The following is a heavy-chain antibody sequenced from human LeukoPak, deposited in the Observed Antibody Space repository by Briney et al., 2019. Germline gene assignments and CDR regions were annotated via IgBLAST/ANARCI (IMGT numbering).Heavy chain of an antibody. CDR2: IRSSSET. J-gene: IGHJ5*02. D-gene: IGHD5-12*01. CDR3: ARDAGNSGYGCDL. V-gene: IGHV3-48*01. Sequence: PGGSLRLSCAASGFTFSSYVMSWVRQAPGKGLEWVSHIRSSSETFYADSVKGRFTISRDNARNSLYLQMNNLRGEDTAIYYCARDAGNSGYGCDLWGQGTLVTVSS. CDR1: GFTFSSYV.